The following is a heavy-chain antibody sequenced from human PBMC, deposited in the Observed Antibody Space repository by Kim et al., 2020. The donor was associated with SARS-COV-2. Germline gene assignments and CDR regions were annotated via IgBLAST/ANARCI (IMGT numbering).Heavy chain of an antibody. CDR2: RT. D-gene: IGHD3-22*01. Sequence: RTSHADSGKGRFTISRDNSKKPRYLQMNSLRAEDTAVYYCARVRGGLLDAWGQGTLVTVSS. J-gene: IGHJ5*02. CDR3: ARVRGGLLDA. V-gene: IGHV3-53*01.